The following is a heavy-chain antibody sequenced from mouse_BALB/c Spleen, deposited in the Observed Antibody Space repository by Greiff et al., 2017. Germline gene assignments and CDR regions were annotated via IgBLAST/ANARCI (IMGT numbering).Heavy chain of an antibody. CDR2: ISSGSSTT. V-gene: IGHV5-17*02. CDR3: ARCITTAAYAMDY. J-gene: IGHJ4*01. CDR1: GFTFSSFG. D-gene: IGHD1-2*01. Sequence: EVKLVESGGGLVQPGGSRKLSCAASGFTFSSFGMHWVRQAPGKGLECVAYISSGSSTTYYADKVKGRFTISRDNPKNTLFLQMTSLRSEDTAMYYCARCITTAAYAMDYWGQGTSVTVSS.